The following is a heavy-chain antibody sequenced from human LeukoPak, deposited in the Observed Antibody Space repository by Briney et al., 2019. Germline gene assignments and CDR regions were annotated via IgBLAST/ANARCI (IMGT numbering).Heavy chain of an antibody. Sequence: SETLSLTCTVSGGSINSGDNYWSWIRQPPGKGLEWIGEINHSGSTNYNPSLKSRVTISVDTSKNQFSLKLSSVTAADTAVYYCARKARDSSGSDFDYWGQGTLVTVSS. CDR2: INHSGST. J-gene: IGHJ4*02. CDR3: ARKARDSSGSDFDY. D-gene: IGHD3-22*01. V-gene: IGHV4-34*01. CDR1: GGSINSGDNY.